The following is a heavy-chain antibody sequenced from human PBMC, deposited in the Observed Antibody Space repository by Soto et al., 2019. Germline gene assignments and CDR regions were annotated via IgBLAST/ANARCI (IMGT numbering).Heavy chain of an antibody. CDR1: GYNVTSHW. V-gene: IGHV5-51*07. D-gene: IGHD2-15*01. CDR3: ARRYCSGGTCYYFDY. J-gene: IGHJ4*02. Sequence: GEALKISCKRSGYNVTSHWIAWVHLLPGQGLEWMGIINPGDSDTRYSPSFQGQVTISADKSISTAHLQWSSLKASDTAMYYCARRYCSGGTCYYFDYWGQGTLVTVSS. CDR2: INPGDSDT.